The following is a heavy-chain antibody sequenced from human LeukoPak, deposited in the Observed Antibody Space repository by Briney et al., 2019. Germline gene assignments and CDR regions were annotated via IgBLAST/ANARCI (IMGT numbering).Heavy chain of an antibody. Sequence: GASVKVSCKTSGYSFTAFYIHWVRQAPGQGLEWMGWINPNSGGTNYAQKFQGRVTMTRDTSISTAYMELSRLRSDDTAVYYCATGIYYHSSSFDYWGQGTLVTVSS. D-gene: IGHD3-22*01. CDR2: INPNSGGT. CDR3: ATGIYYHSSSFDY. CDR1: GYSFTAFY. J-gene: IGHJ4*02. V-gene: IGHV1-2*02.